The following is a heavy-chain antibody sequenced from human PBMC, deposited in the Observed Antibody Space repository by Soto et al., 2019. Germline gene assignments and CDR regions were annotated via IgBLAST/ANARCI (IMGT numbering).Heavy chain of an antibody. CDR1: GGSISSYY. CDR2: IYYSGST. CDR3: GRQVPGPYASGSYFDY. Sequence: QVQLQESGPGLVKPSETLSLTCTVSGGSISSYYWSWIRQPPGKGLEWIGYIYYSGSTNYNPSLKSRVTTSVDTSKNQFSLKLSSVTAADTAVYYCGRQVPGPYASGSYFDYWGQGTLVTVSS. V-gene: IGHV4-59*08. D-gene: IGHD3-10*01. J-gene: IGHJ4*02.